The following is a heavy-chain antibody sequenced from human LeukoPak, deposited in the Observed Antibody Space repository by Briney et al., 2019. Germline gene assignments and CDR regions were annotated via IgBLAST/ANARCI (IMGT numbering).Heavy chain of an antibody. CDR2: ISGSGGST. V-gene: IGHV3-23*01. D-gene: IGHD3-10*01. Sequence: GGSLRLSCAASGFTFSSYAMSWVRQAPGKGLEWVSAISGSGGSTYYADSVKGRFTISRDNSKNTLYLQMSSLRAEDTAVYYCAKRIWFGELLPDYWGQGTLVTVSS. CDR3: AKRIWFGELLPDY. CDR1: GFTFSSYA. J-gene: IGHJ4*02.